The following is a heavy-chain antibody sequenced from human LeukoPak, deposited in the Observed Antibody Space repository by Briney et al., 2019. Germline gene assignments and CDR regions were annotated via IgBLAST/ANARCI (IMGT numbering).Heavy chain of an antibody. CDR3: ARGQYHLLYWYFDL. J-gene: IGHJ2*01. D-gene: IGHD2-2*01. CDR1: GGPISNYY. V-gene: IGHV4-4*07. CDR2: IYSSGST. Sequence: KTSETLSLTCTVSGGPISNYYWSWIRQPAGKGLEWIGRIYSSGSTNYNPSLKSRVTMSVDTSKNQFSLKLSSVTAADTAVYYCARGQYHLLYWYFDLWGRGTLVTVSS.